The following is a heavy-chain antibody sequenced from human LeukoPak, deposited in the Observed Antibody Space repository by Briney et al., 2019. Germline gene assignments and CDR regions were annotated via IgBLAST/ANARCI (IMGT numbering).Heavy chain of an antibody. J-gene: IGHJ6*03. Sequence: GASVKVSCKASGGTFSSYAISWVRQAPGQGLEWMGRIIPLFGTANYAQKFQGRVTITADKSTSTAYMELSRLRSDDTAVYYCASSGSSWYAGTGYYYYYYMDVWGKGTTVTVSS. CDR1: GGTFSSYA. V-gene: IGHV1-69*06. D-gene: IGHD6-13*01. CDR3: ASSGSSWYAGTGYYYYYYMDV. CDR2: IIPLFGTA.